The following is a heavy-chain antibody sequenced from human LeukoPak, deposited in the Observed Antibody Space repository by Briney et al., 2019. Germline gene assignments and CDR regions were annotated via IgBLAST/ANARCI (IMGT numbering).Heavy chain of an antibody. V-gene: IGHV3-74*01. J-gene: IGHJ4*02. Sequence: GGSLRLSCAASGFTFSRYWMHWVRHAPGKGLVWVSRININGSSTIYADSVKGRFTISRDNAKNTLYLQMNNLRADDTAVYYCARDRYCSGNGCQDLGYWGQGTLVTVSS. CDR1: GFTFSRYW. CDR2: ININGSST. D-gene: IGHD2-15*01. CDR3: ARDRYCSGNGCQDLGY.